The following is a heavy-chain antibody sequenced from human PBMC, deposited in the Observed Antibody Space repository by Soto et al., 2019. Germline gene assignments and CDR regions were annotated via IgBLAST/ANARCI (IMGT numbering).Heavy chain of an antibody. D-gene: IGHD2-15*01. CDR2: ISYDGSNK. Sequence: QVQLLESGGGVVQPGRSLRLSCAASGFTFSSYAMHWVRQAPGKGLEWVAVISYDGSNKYYADSVKGRFTISRDNSKNTLYLQMNSLRAEDTAVYYCARASGYSDIWGQGTMVTVSS. V-gene: IGHV3-30-3*01. J-gene: IGHJ3*02. CDR1: GFTFSSYA. CDR3: ARASGYSDI.